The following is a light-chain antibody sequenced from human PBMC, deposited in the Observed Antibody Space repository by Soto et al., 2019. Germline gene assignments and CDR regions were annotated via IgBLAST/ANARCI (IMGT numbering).Light chain of an antibody. V-gene: IGKV3-20*01. J-gene: IGKJ1*01. CDR2: GAS. CDR1: QIVTSNY. Sequence: EIVLTQSPGTLSSSPGERATLSCRASQIVTSNYLAWYQQKRGQAPRLLIWGASIRATGLPDRFSGGGSGTDFTLTISRLEAEDFAVYYCQQYGSSPGTFDQGTKVEIK. CDR3: QQYGSSPGT.